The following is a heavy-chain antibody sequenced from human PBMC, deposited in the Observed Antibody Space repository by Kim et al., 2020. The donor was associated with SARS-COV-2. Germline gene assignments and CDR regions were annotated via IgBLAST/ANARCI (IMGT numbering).Heavy chain of an antibody. D-gene: IGHD6-19*01. Sequence: GGSLRLSCAASGFTFSSYGMHWVRQAPGKGLEWVAVIWYDGSNKYYADSVKGRFTISRDNSKNTLYLQMNSLRAEDTAVYYCAREGAVGSPFDYWGQGTLVTVSS. J-gene: IGHJ4*02. V-gene: IGHV3-33*01. CDR2: IWYDGSNK. CDR1: GFTFSSYG. CDR3: AREGAVGSPFDY.